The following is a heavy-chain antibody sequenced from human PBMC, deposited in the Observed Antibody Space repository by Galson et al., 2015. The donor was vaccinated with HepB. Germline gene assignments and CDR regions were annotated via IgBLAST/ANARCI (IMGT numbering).Heavy chain of an antibody. D-gene: IGHD6-19*01. CDR2: ISASGDGT. J-gene: IGHJ4*02. CDR3: AGPTNGWYVYDY. Sequence: SLRLSCAASGFTFSSSAMTWVRQAPGKGLEWVSDISASGDGTYYADSVKGRFTISRDNSKNTLYLQMNSLRAEDTAVYYCAGPTNGWYVYDYWGQGILVTVSS. V-gene: IGHV3-23*01. CDR1: GFTFSSSA.